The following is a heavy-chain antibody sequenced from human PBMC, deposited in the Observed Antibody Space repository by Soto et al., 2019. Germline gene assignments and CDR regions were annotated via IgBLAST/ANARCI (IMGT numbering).Heavy chain of an antibody. Sequence: SETLSLTCTVSGGSISSYYWSWIRQPPGRGLEWIGYIYYSGSTNYNPSLKSRVTISVDTSKNQFSLKLSSVTAADTAVYYCARTGITGTPFDYWGQGTLVTVSS. CDR3: ARTGITGTPFDY. J-gene: IGHJ4*02. V-gene: IGHV4-59*01. D-gene: IGHD1-20*01. CDR2: IYYSGST. CDR1: GGSISSYY.